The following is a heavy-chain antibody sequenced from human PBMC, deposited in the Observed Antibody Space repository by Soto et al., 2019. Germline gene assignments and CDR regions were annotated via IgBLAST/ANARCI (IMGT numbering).Heavy chain of an antibody. J-gene: IGHJ4*02. V-gene: IGHV4-39*01. CDR2: IYYSGKT. D-gene: IGHD1-1*01. Sequence: SETLDLAGSPSGACITSTAYFLCWMDQHPGKGLEWVGSIYYSGKTHYNPSLKSRTTISVDRSRNQFSLQVSSVTAADPAFYYCAKNRPRTRRFDFWGQGTVVTVSS. CDR1: GACITSTAYF. CDR3: AKNRPRTRRFDF.